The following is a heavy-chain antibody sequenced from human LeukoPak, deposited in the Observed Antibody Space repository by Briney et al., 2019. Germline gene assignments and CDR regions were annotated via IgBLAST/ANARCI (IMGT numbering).Heavy chain of an antibody. CDR1: GFTFGDYA. Sequence: GGSLRLSCTASGFTFGDYAMSWVRQAPGKGLEWVGFIRSKAYGGTTEYAASVKGRFTISRDDSKSIAYPQMNSLKTEDTAVYYCTRAGDWDSSGYPFDCWGQGTLVTVSS. CDR3: TRAGDWDSSGYPFDC. J-gene: IGHJ4*02. D-gene: IGHD3-22*01. V-gene: IGHV3-49*04. CDR2: IRSKAYGGTT.